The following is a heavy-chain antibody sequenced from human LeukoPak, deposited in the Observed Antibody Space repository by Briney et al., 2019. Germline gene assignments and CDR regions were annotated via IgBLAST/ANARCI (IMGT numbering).Heavy chain of an antibody. CDR1: GGTFSSYA. CDR2: IIPILGIA. V-gene: IGHV1-69*04. D-gene: IGHD3-16*01. Sequence: SVKVSCKASGGTFSSYAISWVRQAPGQGLEWMGRIIPILGIANYAQKFQGRVTITADKSTSTAYMELSSLRSEDTAVYYCARAGGETALRYTYYFGYWGQGTLVTVSS. CDR3: ARAGGETALRYTYYFGY. J-gene: IGHJ4*02.